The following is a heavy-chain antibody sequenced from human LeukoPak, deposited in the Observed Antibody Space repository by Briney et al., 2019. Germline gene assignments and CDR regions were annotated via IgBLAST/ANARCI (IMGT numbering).Heavy chain of an antibody. D-gene: IGHD6-13*01. V-gene: IGHV4-34*01. J-gene: IGHJ5*02. Sequence: SETLSLTCAVYGGSFSGYYWSWIRQPPGKGLEWIGEINHSGSTNYNPSLKSRVTISVDTSKNQFFLKLSSVTAADTAVYYCAREYGSSHGFDPWGQGTLVTVSS. CDR1: GGSFSGYY. CDR3: AREYGSSHGFDP. CDR2: INHSGST.